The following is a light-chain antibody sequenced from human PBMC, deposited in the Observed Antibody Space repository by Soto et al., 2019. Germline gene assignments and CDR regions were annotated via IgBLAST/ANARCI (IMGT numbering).Light chain of an antibody. V-gene: IGKV1-8*01. CDR2: AAS. Sequence: AIRMTQSPSSFSASTGDRVTITCRASQGISSYLAWYQPEPGKAPKLLIYAASTLQSGVHSRFSGSESGTDSTLTISGLQSEDFPTYFCQQYYSYPRTFGQGTKVEIK. J-gene: IGKJ1*01. CDR3: QQYYSYPRT. CDR1: QGISSY.